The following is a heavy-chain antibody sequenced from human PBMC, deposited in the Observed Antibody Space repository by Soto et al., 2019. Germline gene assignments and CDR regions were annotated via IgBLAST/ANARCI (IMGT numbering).Heavy chain of an antibody. J-gene: IGHJ6*02. CDR3: ARGLRYRNYGDYYCGMDV. CDR2: MNSNRGKT. CDR1: GYAFTSYD. V-gene: IGHV1-8*01. D-gene: IGHD4-4*01. Sequence: ASVNVSRKASGYAFTSYDINWVRQATGQGMEWMGWMNSNRGKTAYAQKFQGRVTMTRNTSISTAYLELSSIGSEHTAVDYCARGLRYRNYGDYYCGMDVWGQGTTVTGPS.